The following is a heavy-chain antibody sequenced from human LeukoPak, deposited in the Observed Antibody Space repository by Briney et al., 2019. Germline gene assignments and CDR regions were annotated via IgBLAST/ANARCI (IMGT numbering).Heavy chain of an antibody. J-gene: IGHJ5*02. CDR2: ISSSGGST. D-gene: IGHD3-10*01. Sequence: GGSLRLSCAASGFTFSSYGMSWVRQAPGKGLEWVSTISSSGGSTYYADSVKGRFTISRDNSKNTMDLQMNSLRVEDTAVYYCAKDRTYGSGRVDWFDPWGQGTLVTVSS. CDR3: AKDRTYGSGRVDWFDP. CDR1: GFTFSSYG. V-gene: IGHV3-23*01.